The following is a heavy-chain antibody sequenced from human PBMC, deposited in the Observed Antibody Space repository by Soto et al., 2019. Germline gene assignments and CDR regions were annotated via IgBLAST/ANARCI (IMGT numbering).Heavy chain of an antibody. D-gene: IGHD6-19*01. V-gene: IGHV1-69*12. CDR2: IMPIFRTA. Sequence: QVQVVQSGAEMKKTGSSVKVSCQTSGGTFSTAAISWVRQAPGQGLEWMGGIMPIFRTADYAQKLQGRVTITADESATTAYFELRSLRTEDTAVYYCAIDKDLALVGWNYYYSMDVWGQGTTVTVT. CDR3: AIDKDLALVGWNYYYSMDV. J-gene: IGHJ6*02. CDR1: GGTFSTAA.